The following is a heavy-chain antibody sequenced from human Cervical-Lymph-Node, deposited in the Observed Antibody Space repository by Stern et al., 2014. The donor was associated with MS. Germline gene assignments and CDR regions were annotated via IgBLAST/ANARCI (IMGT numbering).Heavy chain of an antibody. J-gene: IGHJ6*02. CDR3: VRDNYGVDV. CDR1: GFTFSNYW. V-gene: IGHV3-74*01. CDR2: IDSDGSST. Sequence: EVQLVESGGGLVPPGGSLRLSCTASGFTFSNYWMQWVRQAPGKGLVWVSHIDSDGSSTTYADSVKGRFTVSRDNAKSTLYLQMNSLGAEDTAVYYCVRDNYGVDVWGQGTTVTVSS.